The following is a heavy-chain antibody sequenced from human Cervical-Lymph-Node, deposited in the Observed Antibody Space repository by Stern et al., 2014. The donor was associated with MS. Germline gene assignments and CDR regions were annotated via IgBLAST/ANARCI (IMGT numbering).Heavy chain of an antibody. Sequence: EVQLVESGGTLVQPGGSLRLSCAASGSTVNSNYMTWVRQAPGKGLEWVSIFYSGISTYYADSVKDRFSFSIDNSKNTLFLHMNNLRFEDTAMYYCTREMAARRLDPWGQGTLVIVSA. D-gene: IGHD5-24*01. J-gene: IGHJ5*02. V-gene: IGHV3-66*01. CDR1: GSTVNSNY. CDR2: FYSGIST. CDR3: TREMAARRLDP.